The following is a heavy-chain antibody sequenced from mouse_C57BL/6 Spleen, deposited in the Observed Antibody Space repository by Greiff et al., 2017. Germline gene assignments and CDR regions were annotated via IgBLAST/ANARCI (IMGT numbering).Heavy chain of an antibody. V-gene: IGHV7-3*01. CDR3: ARYNYGSRKDYFDY. D-gene: IGHD1-1*01. CDR1: GFTFTDYY. Sequence: EVQLVESGGGLVQPGGSLSLSCAASGFTFTDYYMSWVRQPPGKALEWLGFFRNKANGYTTEYSASVKGRFTISRDNSQSILYLQMNALRAEDSATYYCARYNYGSRKDYFDYWGQGTTLTVSS. J-gene: IGHJ2*01. CDR2: FRNKANGYTT.